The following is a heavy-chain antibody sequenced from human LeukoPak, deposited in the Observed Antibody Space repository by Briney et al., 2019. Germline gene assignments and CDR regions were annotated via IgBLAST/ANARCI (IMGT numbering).Heavy chain of an antibody. Sequence: GESLKISCKGSGYSFTSYWIGWVRQMPGKGLEWMGIIYPGDSDTRYSPSFQGQVTISADKSIGTAYLQWSSLKASDTAMYYCARLRYYDSSGPTRVPYFDYWGRGTLVTVSS. CDR3: ARLRYYDSSGPTRVPYFDY. CDR1: GYSFTSYW. V-gene: IGHV5-51*01. D-gene: IGHD3-22*01. CDR2: IYPGDSDT. J-gene: IGHJ4*02.